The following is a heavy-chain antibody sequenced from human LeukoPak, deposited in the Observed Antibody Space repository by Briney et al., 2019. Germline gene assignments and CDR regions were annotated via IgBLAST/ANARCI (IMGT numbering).Heavy chain of an antibody. Sequence: PGGSLRLSCAASGFTFSNAWMSWVRQAPGKGLEWVGRIKSKTDGGTTDYAAPVKGRFTISRDDSKNTLYLQMNSLKTEDTAVYYCTTPTSPYYYDSSGYPGYWGQGTLVTVSS. CDR1: GFTFSNAW. J-gene: IGHJ4*02. CDR3: TTPTSPYYYDSSGYPGY. CDR2: IKSKTDGGTT. V-gene: IGHV3-15*01. D-gene: IGHD3-22*01.